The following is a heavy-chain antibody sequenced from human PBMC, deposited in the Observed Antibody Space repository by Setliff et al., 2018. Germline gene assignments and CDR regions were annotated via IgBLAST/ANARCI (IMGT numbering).Heavy chain of an antibody. D-gene: IGHD4-17*01. V-gene: IGHV1-8*01. CDR1: GYTFTSYD. J-gene: IGHJ4*02. CDR2: MNPNSGNT. Sequence: GASVKVSCKASGYTFTSYDINWVRQATGQGFEWMGWMNPNSGNTGYAQKFQGRVTMTRNTSISTAYMELSILRSEDTAMYYCASRGSDGDYAFDYWGQGTLVTVSS. CDR3: ASRGSDGDYAFDY.